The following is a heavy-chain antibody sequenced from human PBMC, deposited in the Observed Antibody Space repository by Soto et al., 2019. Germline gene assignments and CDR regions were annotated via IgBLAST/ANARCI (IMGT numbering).Heavy chain of an antibody. CDR3: ARDAFRFVAARPDWDY. CDR1: GFTFSSYS. CDR2: ISSSSSYI. V-gene: IGHV3-21*01. J-gene: IGHJ4*02. D-gene: IGHD6-6*01. Sequence: PGGSLRLSCAASGFTFSSYSMNWVRQAPGKGLEWVSSISSSSSYIYYADSVKGRFTISRDNAKNSLYLQMNSLRAEDTAVYYCARDAFRFVAARPDWDYWGQGTLVTVFS.